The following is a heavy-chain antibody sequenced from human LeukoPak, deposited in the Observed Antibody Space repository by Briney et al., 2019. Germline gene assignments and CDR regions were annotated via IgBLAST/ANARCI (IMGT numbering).Heavy chain of an antibody. Sequence: GGSLRLSCAASGFTFSSYAMSWVRQAPGKGLEWVSAISGSGGSTYYADSVKGRFTISRDNSKNTLYLQMNSLRAEDTAVYYCAKGHQLGELSRDAFDIWGQGTMVTVSS. CDR3: AKGHQLGELSRDAFDI. CDR2: ISGSGGST. CDR1: GFTFSSYA. J-gene: IGHJ3*02. V-gene: IGHV3-23*01. D-gene: IGHD3-16*02.